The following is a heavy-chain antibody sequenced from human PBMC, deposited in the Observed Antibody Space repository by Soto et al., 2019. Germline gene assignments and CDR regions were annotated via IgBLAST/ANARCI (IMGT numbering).Heavy chain of an antibody. Sequence: QVQLVQSGAEVKKPGSSVKVSCTASGGTFNFYSISWVRQAPGQGLEWVGRVIPMVGMSEYAQKFQGRVTITADKSTSTAYMKLRSLRSADTAVYYCATNYGSGSAHFDYWGQGTLVTVSS. V-gene: IGHV1-69*02. J-gene: IGHJ4*02. CDR2: VIPMVGMS. CDR1: GGTFNFYS. CDR3: ATNYGSGSAHFDY. D-gene: IGHD3-10*01.